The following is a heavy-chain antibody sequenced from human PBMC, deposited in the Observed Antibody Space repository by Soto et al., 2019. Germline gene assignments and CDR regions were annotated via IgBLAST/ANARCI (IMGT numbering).Heavy chain of an antibody. Sequence: YAVYGGSFSGYYWSWIRQPPGKGLEWIGEINHSGSTNYNPSLKSRVTISVDTSKNQFSLKLSSVTAADTAVYYCAREVETTTITMVRGVTNFDYWGQGTLVTVSS. D-gene: IGHD3-10*01. CDR1: GGSFSGYY. J-gene: IGHJ4*02. CDR2: INHSGST. V-gene: IGHV4-34*01. CDR3: AREVETTTITMVRGVTNFDY.